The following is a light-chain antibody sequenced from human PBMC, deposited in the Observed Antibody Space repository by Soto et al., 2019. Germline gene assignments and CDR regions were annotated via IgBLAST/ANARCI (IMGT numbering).Light chain of an antibody. Sequence: QSVLTQPPSVSGAPGQRVTISCTGSSSNIGAGYDVHWYQQLPGTAPKLLIHGNSNRPSGVPDRFSGSKSGTSASLGITGLQAADEAYYYCQSYDTSLSGVVFGGGTKLTVL. V-gene: IGLV1-40*01. J-gene: IGLJ2*01. CDR2: GNS. CDR1: SSNIGAGYD. CDR3: QSYDTSLSGVV.